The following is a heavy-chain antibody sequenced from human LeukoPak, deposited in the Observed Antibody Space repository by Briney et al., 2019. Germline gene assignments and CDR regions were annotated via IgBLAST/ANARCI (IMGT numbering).Heavy chain of an antibody. CDR1: GFTFSTYA. CDR2: ITGSGGAT. Sequence: PGGSLRLSCAASGFTFSTYAVNWVRQAPGKGLEWVSAITGSGGATYYADSVKGRFTISRDNSKNTLYLQMSSLRAEDTAVYYCAKGRGVYYYDSSGYSKYDYWGQGTLVTVSS. V-gene: IGHV3-23*01. CDR3: AKGRGVYYYDSSGYSKYDY. D-gene: IGHD3-22*01. J-gene: IGHJ4*02.